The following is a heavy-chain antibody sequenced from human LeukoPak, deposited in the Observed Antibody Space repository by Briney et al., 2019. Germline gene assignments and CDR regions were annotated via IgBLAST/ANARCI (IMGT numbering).Heavy chain of an antibody. J-gene: IGHJ4*02. V-gene: IGHV3-74*01. CDR3: ARELYSAADY. CDR1: GFTFRSNW. D-gene: IGHD4-11*01. CDR2: INSDGSSA. Sequence: GGSLRLSCAASGFTFRSNWMHWVRQAPGKGLVWVSRINSDGSSATYADSVKGRFTISRDNAKNTLYLQMNSLRAEDTAVYYCARELYSAADYWGQGTLVTVSS.